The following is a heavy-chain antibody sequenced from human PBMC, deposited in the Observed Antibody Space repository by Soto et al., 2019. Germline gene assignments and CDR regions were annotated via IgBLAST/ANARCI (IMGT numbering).Heavy chain of an antibody. CDR3: ATAEVDY. Sequence: LRLSCAASGFNFGNNWMHWVRQAPGKGLEWVARRNSDGRTTNYADSVKGRFTVSRDNAKNTLYLQMDSLRAEDTAVYYCATAEVDYWGPGTLVTVSS. CDR1: GFNFGNNW. CDR2: RNSDGRTT. V-gene: IGHV3-74*01. J-gene: IGHJ4*02.